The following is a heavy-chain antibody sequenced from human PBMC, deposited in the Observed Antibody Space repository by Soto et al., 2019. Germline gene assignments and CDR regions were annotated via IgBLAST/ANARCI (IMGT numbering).Heavy chain of an antibody. D-gene: IGHD5-18*01. CDR1: GFTVSSNY. V-gene: IGHV3-53*01. CDR2: IYSGGST. J-gene: IGHJ4*02. Sequence: EVQLVESGGGLIQPGGSLRLSCAASGFTVSSNYMSWVRQAPGKGLEWVSVIYSGGSTYYADSVKGRFTISRDNSKNTLYLQMNSLRAEXTAVXYXARXXPRXXSYGXHYFDYWGQGTLVTVSS. CDR3: ARXXPRXXSYGXHYFDY.